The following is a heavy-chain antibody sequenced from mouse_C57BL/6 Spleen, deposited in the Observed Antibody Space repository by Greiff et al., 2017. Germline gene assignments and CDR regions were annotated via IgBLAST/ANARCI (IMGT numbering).Heavy chain of an antibody. CDR2: IRNKANGYTT. CDR3: VRSDPYAMDY. J-gene: IGHJ4*01. V-gene: IGHV7-4*01. Sequence: EVKVVESGGGLVQPGASLRLSCAASGFTFTDYYMSWVRQPPGKAPEWLALIRNKANGYTTEYTASVKGRFTISRDNSQNILYLQMNALRAEDSATYYCVRSDPYAMDYWGQGTSVTVSS. CDR1: GFTFTDYY.